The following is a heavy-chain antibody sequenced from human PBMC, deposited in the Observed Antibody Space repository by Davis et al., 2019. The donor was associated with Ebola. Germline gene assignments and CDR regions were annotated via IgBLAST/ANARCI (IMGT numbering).Heavy chain of an antibody. CDR2: IYSGGST. CDR3: ARGGSSSWPYYFDY. Sequence: GESLKISCAASGFTFSNYAMSWVRQAPGKGLEWVSVIYSGGSTYYADSVKGRFTISRDNSKNTLYLQMNSLRAEDTAVYYCARGGSSSWPYYFDYWGQGTLVTVSS. J-gene: IGHJ4*02. CDR1: GFTFSNYA. V-gene: IGHV3-53*01. D-gene: IGHD6-13*01.